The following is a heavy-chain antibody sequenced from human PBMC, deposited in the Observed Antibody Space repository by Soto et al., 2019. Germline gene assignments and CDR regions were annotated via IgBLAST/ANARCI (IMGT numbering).Heavy chain of an antibody. CDR1: VFTLSTYA. V-gene: IGHV3-23*01. J-gene: IGHJ4*02. CDR3: AKAYDYSDSSGYPFDY. Sequence: WGSLRLSCSASVFTLSTYAMSWFRQAPGKGLEWVSAISSGGGSTYYADSVKGRFTISRDNSKNTVYLQMNSVRAEDTAVYYCAKAYDYSDSSGYPFDYWGQGTLVTVSS. D-gene: IGHD3-22*01. CDR2: ISSGGGST.